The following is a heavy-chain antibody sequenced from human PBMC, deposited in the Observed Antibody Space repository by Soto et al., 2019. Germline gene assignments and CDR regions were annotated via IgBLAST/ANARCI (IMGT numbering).Heavy chain of an antibody. V-gene: IGHV4-28*01. CDR1: GYSISSSNW. CDR2: IYYSGTT. CDR3: ARGSFCSRTNCYVLPFNY. J-gene: IGHJ4*02. D-gene: IGHD2-2*01. Sequence: PSETLSLTCAVSGYSISSSNWWGWIRQPPGKGLEWIGYIYYSGTTYYNPSLKSRVTMSVDTSKNQFSLKLTSVAAADTAVYYCARGSFCSRTNCYVLPFNYWGQGTLVTVSS.